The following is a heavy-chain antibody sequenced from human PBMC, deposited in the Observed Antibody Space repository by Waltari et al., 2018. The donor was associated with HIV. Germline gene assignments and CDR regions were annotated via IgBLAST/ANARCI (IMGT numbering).Heavy chain of an antibody. CDR1: GLTSTQYC. J-gene: IGHJ6*02. CDR2: IKDDGSEK. V-gene: IGHV3-7*01. CDR3: ARIGTFPHNYAIDF. D-gene: IGHD1-26*01. Sequence: EVQLMEPGGGLVQSGGSLRLSCAASGLTSTQYCLSWVRQTPGKGLEWVAYIKDDGSEKYYMGSVKGRFTISRDNAKNSMFLQMNSLRAEDTAVYYCARIGTFPHNYAIDFWGQGTTVTVSS.